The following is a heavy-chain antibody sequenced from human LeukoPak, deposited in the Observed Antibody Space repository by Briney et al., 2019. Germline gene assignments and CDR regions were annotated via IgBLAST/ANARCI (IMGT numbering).Heavy chain of an antibody. CDR1: GYTFTAFY. D-gene: IGHD6-6*01. Sequence: ASVKVSCKASGYTFTAFYIHWVRQAPGQGLEWMGWIHPNSGATIYAQKFQGRFIVTRDTSISKAYMELNSLTSDDTAMYYCARSNVAVRRGDNWFDPWGQGTLVTVSS. CDR2: IHPNSGAT. J-gene: IGHJ5*02. V-gene: IGHV1-2*02. CDR3: ARSNVAVRRGDNWFDP.